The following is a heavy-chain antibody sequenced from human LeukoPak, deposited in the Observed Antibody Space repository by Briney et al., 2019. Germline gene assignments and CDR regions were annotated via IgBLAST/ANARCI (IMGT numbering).Heavy chain of an antibody. CDR1: GFTLRHAW. J-gene: IGHJ6*02. Sequence: KSGGSLRLSCAASGFTLRHAWMSWVRQGPGKGLEWVGRTKTNADGGTADYAAPVKGRFTISRDDSNNTLHLQMNSLKTEDTAVYYCTIENYYYFYGMDVWGQGTTVTVS. CDR2: TKTNADGGTA. V-gene: IGHV3-15*01. CDR3: TIENYYYFYGMDV.